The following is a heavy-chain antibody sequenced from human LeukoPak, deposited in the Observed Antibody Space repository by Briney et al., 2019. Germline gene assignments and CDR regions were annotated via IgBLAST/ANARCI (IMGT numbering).Heavy chain of an antibody. D-gene: IGHD3-22*01. Sequence: PGGSLRLSCAASGFTFSSYSMNWVRQAPGKGLEWVSSISSSSSYIYYADSVKGRFTISRDNAKNSLYLQMNSLRAEDTAVYYCARDPSYYYDSSGPWGQGTLVTVSS. V-gene: IGHV3-21*01. J-gene: IGHJ4*02. CDR2: ISSSSSYI. CDR1: GFTFSSYS. CDR3: ARDPSYYYDSSGP.